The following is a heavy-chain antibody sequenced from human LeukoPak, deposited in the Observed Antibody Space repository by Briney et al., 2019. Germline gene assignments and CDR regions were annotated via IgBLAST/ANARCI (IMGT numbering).Heavy chain of an antibody. Sequence: PSETLSLTCAVSGGSISGFYWSWIRQPAGEGLEWIGRIYATGNTNYNPSLKSRVTMSVDTSNKQLSLKLTSLTAADTAMYYCARGVFGQNWIDPWGQGTLVIVSS. CDR2: IYATGNT. V-gene: IGHV4-4*07. CDR1: GGSISGFY. D-gene: IGHD3-16*02. J-gene: IGHJ5*02. CDR3: ARGVFGQNWIDP.